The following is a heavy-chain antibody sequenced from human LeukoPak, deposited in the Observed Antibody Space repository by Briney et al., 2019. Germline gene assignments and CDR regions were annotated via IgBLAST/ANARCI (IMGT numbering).Heavy chain of an antibody. CDR2: ISAYNGNT. D-gene: IGHD3-3*01. CDR1: GYTFTSYG. Sequence: ASVKVSCKASGYTFTSYGISWVRQAPGQGLEWMRWISAYNGNTNYAQKLQGRVTMTTDTSTSTAYMELRSLRSDDTAVYYCARLGRRWSNYDFWSGYYSEYFQHWGQGTLVTVSS. V-gene: IGHV1-18*01. J-gene: IGHJ1*01. CDR3: ARLGRRWSNYDFWSGYYSEYFQH.